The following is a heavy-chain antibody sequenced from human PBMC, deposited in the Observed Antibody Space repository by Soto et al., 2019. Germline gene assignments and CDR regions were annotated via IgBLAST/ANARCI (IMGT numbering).Heavy chain of an antibody. CDR3: ARAPAGRGPYYFDY. J-gene: IGHJ4*02. Sequence: PGGSLRLSCAASGFTFSSYWMSWVRQAPGKGLEWVANINQDGSEKYYVDSVKGRFTISRDNVKNTLYLQMNSLRAEDTAVFYCARAPAGRGPYYFDYWGEGNLVTVSS. V-gene: IGHV3-7*05. CDR2: INQDGSEK. D-gene: IGHD6-25*01. CDR1: GFTFSSYW.